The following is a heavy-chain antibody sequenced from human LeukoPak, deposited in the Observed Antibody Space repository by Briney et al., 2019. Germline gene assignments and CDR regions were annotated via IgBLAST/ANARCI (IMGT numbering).Heavy chain of an antibody. J-gene: IGHJ3*02. Sequence: PSETLSLTCTVSGGSISSYYWSWIRQPPGKGLEWIGYIYYSGSTNYNPSLKSRVTISVDTSKNQFSLKLSSVTAADTAVYYCARHDPLRGYTNFYLNQAKTRGAFDIWGQGTMVTVSS. CDR1: GGSISSYY. D-gene: IGHD6-25*01. CDR3: ARHDPLRGYTNFYLNQAKTRGAFDI. CDR2: IYYSGST. V-gene: IGHV4-59*08.